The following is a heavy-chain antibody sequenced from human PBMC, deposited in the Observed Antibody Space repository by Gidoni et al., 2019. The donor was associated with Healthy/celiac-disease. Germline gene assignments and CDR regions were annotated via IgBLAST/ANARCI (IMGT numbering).Heavy chain of an antibody. CDR3: ARGASPTYYFDY. V-gene: IGHV4-59*01. Sequence: LVKPSETLSLTCTVSGGSISTYYWRWIRQPPGKGLEWIGYIYYSGSTNYNPSLKSRVTISVDTSKNQFPLKLSSVTAADTAVYYCARGASPTYYFDYWGQGTLVTVSS. J-gene: IGHJ4*02. CDR2: IYYSGST. CDR1: GGSISTYY.